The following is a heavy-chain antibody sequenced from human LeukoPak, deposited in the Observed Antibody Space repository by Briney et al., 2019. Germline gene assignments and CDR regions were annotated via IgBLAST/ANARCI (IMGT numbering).Heavy chain of an antibody. CDR2: TYYRSKWDS. J-gene: IGHJ4*02. CDR1: GDSLSSNSAT. Sequence: SQTLSLTCAISGDSLSSNSATWNWIRQSPSRGLEWLGRTYYRSKWDSDYAVSVKGRIIVNADTSKNKFSLQVNSVTPEDTAVYYCARGLRAAAGKAFDYWGQGSLVTVS. D-gene: IGHD6-13*01. V-gene: IGHV6-1*01. CDR3: ARGLRAAAGKAFDY.